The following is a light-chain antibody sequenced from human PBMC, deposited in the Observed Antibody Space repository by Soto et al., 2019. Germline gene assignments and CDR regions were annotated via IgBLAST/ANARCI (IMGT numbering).Light chain of an antibody. CDR1: SSDIGGYDY. V-gene: IGLV2-14*01. Sequence: QSALTQPASVSGSPGQSITISCTGTSSDIGGYDYVSWYQQRPGKAPKLMIYEVRYRPSGVSNRFSGSKSGNTTSLTISGLQAEDEAVYYCCSYPRTSNNYFLGRGTKLTV. CDR3: CSYPRTSNNYF. J-gene: IGLJ1*01. CDR2: EVR.